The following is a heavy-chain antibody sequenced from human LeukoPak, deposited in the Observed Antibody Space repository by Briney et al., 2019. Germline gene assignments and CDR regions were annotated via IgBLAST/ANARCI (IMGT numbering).Heavy chain of an antibody. Sequence: SQTLSLTCAISGDSVSSNSAVWNWIRQSPPRGLEWLGWTYYRSRWKNDYAVSVKGRITINPDTSKNQFSLLLNSVTPEGTAVYYCAAEGGTAEAAFDYWGQGTHVTVSS. J-gene: IGHJ4*02. CDR3: AAEGGTAEAAFDY. V-gene: IGHV6-1*01. D-gene: IGHD6-19*01. CDR1: GDSVSSNSAV. CDR2: TYYRSRWKN.